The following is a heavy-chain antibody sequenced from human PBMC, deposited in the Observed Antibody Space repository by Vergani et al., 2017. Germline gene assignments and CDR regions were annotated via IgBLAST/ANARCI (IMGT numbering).Heavy chain of an antibody. Sequence: QVQLVQSGAEVKKPGASMKVSCKASGYTFTGYYMHWVRQAPGQGLEWMGWINPNSGGTNYAQKFQGRVTMTRDTSISTAYMELSRLRSDDTAVYYCARVGGRYGSGSYSGVYWGQGTLVTVSS. D-gene: IGHD3-10*01. CDR2: INPNSGGT. V-gene: IGHV1-2*02. J-gene: IGHJ4*02. CDR3: ARVGGRYGSGSYSGVY. CDR1: GYTFTGYY.